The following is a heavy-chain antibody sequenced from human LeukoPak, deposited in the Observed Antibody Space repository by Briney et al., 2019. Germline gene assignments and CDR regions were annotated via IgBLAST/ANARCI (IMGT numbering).Heavy chain of an antibody. V-gene: IGHV7-4-1*02. CDR2: INTNTGNP. Sequence: GASVKVSCKASGYTFTSYAMNWVRQAPGQGLEWMGWINTNTGNPTYDQGFTGRFVFSLDTSVSTAYLQISSLKAEDTAVYYCARDRPYGGYSSSWHPDFDYWGQGTLVTVSS. D-gene: IGHD6-13*01. J-gene: IGHJ4*02. CDR1: GYTFTSYA. CDR3: ARDRPYGGYSSSWHPDFDY.